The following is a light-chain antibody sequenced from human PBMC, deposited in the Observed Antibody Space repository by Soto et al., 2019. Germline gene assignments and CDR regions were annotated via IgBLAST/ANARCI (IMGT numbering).Light chain of an antibody. CDR1: QSVSTY. V-gene: IGKV3-11*01. Sequence: EIVLTQSPATLSLSPGERATLSCGASQSVSTYLAWYQQKPGQAPRLLIYDASNRATGIPARFSGSGSGTDFTLTISSLEPEDFAVYYCQQRGNWPLTFCGGTKVEIK. CDR2: DAS. CDR3: QQRGNWPLT. J-gene: IGKJ4*01.